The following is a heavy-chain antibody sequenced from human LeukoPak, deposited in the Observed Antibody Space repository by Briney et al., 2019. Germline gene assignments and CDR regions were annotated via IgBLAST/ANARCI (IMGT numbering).Heavy chain of an antibody. Sequence: GGSLRLSCAASGFTFNNFGMQWVRQTPGKGLEWVTVISYDGSKKSYADSVKGRFTISRDNSKNSLYLQMNSLRAEDTAVYFCARDLFVTKYYFDYWGRGTLVTVSS. J-gene: IGHJ4*02. D-gene: IGHD1-14*01. CDR3: ARDLFVTKYYFDY. V-gene: IGHV3-30*03. CDR2: ISYDGSKK. CDR1: GFTFNNFG.